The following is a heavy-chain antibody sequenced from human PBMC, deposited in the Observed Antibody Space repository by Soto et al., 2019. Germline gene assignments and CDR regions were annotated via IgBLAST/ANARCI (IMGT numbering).Heavy chain of an antibody. CDR1: GFTFSSYS. CDR2: ISSSSSYI. J-gene: IGHJ3*02. Sequence: GGSLRLSCAASGFTFSSYSMNWVRQAPGKGLEWVSSISSSSSYIYYADSVKGRFTISRDNAKNSLYLQMNSLRAEDTAVYYCARVRSDDYGDYGDLEPDAFDIWGQGTMVTVSS. D-gene: IGHD4-17*01. CDR3: ARVRSDDYGDYGDLEPDAFDI. V-gene: IGHV3-21*01.